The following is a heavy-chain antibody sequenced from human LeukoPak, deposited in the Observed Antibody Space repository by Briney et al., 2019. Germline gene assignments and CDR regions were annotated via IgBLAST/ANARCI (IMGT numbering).Heavy chain of an antibody. V-gene: IGHV3-23*01. CDR3: ATYRQVLLPFES. CDR1: GFTFSTFA. CDR2: IFPSGGEI. D-gene: IGHD2-8*02. J-gene: IGHJ4*02. Sequence: GGSLRLSCEASGFTFSTFAVIWVRQPPGKGLEWVSSIFPSGGEIHYADSVRGRFTISRDNSKSTLSLQMNSLRAEDTAIYYCATYRQVLLPFESWGQGTLVTVSS.